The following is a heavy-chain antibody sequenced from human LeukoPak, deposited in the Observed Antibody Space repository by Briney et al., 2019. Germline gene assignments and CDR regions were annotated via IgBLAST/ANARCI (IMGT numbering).Heavy chain of an antibody. Sequence: PGRSLRLSCAASGFTFSSYGMHWVRQAPGKGLEWVAVIWYDGSNKYYADSVKGRFTISRDNSKNTLYLQMNSLRAEDTAVYYCARVHHNTAMVDIDYWGQGTLVTVSS. CDR2: IWYDGSNK. CDR1: GFTFSSYG. D-gene: IGHD5-18*01. CDR3: ARVHHNTAMVDIDY. J-gene: IGHJ4*02. V-gene: IGHV3-33*01.